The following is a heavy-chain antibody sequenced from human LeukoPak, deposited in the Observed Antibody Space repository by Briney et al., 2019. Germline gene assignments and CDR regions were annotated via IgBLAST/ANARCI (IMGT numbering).Heavy chain of an antibody. V-gene: IGHV4-38-2*02. CDR2: IYHTGNT. Sequence: SETLSLTCTVSGYSISSGYYWGWIRQPPGKGLEWIGYIYHTGNTYYNPSLESRVTMSVDKSKNQFSLSLASVTVADTAVYYCARERPLDTVVSQDFWGQGTLVIVSS. J-gene: IGHJ4*02. CDR3: ARERPLDTVVSQDF. D-gene: IGHD4-23*01. CDR1: GYSISSGYY.